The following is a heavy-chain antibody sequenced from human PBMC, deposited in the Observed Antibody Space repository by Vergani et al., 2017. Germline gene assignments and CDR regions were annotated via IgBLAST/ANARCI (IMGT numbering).Heavy chain of an antibody. CDR1: GFTFSTYG. CDR2: IWYDGSNK. Sequence: QVQLVESGGGVVQPGRSLRLSCAASGFTFSTYGMHWVRQAPGQGLEWVAIIWYDGSNKYYADSVKGRFTISRDNSENTRYLQMNSLRAEDTAVYYCARDWRRSSGWFDVFDIWGQGTRVTVSS. D-gene: IGHD6-19*01. CDR3: ARDWRRSSGWFDVFDI. J-gene: IGHJ3*02. V-gene: IGHV3-33*01.